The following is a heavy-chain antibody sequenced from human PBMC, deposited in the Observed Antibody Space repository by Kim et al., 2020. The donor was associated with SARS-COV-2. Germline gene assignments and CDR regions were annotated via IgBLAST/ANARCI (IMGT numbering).Heavy chain of an antibody. Sequence: SETLSLTCTVSGGSISSYYWSWIRQPPGKGLEWIGYIYYSGSTNYNPSLKSRVTISVDTSKNQFSLKLSSVTAADTAVYYCARDHRDYGDYGEWVYWGQGTLVTVSS. CDR1: GGSISSYY. D-gene: IGHD4-17*01. J-gene: IGHJ4*02. CDR2: IYYSGST. CDR3: ARDHRDYGDYGEWVY. V-gene: IGHV4-59*13.